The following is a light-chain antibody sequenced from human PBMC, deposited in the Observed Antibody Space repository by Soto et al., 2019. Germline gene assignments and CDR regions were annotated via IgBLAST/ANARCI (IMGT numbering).Light chain of an antibody. CDR1: SSNIGENY. V-gene: IGLV1-47*02. Sequence: QSVLTQPPSASGTPGQRVTISCSGSSSNIGENYVFWYQHLPGTAPKLLIYSNYERPSGVPDRFSGSRSGTSASPAISGLRSEAEADYYCATWDDSLSGPVFGGGTQLTVL. CDR3: ATWDDSLSGPV. CDR2: SNY. J-gene: IGLJ3*02.